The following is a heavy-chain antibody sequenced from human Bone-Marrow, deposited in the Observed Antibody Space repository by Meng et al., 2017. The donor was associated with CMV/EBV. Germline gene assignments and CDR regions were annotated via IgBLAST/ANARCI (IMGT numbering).Heavy chain of an antibody. V-gene: IGHV3-11*01. Sequence: GESLKISCAASGFTFSDYYMSWIRQAPGKGLEWVSYISSSGSTIYYADSVKGRFTISRDNSKNTLYLQMNNLSAEDTAVYYCAKHQGFCSGASCYSMDYWGQGTRVTVSS. CDR1: GFTFSDYY. J-gene: IGHJ4*02. CDR2: ISSSGSTI. CDR3: AKHQGFCSGASCYSMDY. D-gene: IGHD2-15*01.